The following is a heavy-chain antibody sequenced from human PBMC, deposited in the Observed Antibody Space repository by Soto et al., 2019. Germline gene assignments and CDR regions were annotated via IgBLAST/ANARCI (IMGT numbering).Heavy chain of an antibody. V-gene: IGHV4-4*02. Sequence: SETLSLTCAVSSGSIGSSNWWSWVRRPPGKGLEWIGEIYHSGSTNYNPSLKSRVTISVDKSKNQFSLKLSSVTAADTAVYYCARDRRDKAVAGLDYWGQGTLVTVSS. CDR1: SGSIGSSNW. CDR2: IYHSGST. CDR3: ARDRRDKAVAGLDY. D-gene: IGHD6-19*01. J-gene: IGHJ4*02.